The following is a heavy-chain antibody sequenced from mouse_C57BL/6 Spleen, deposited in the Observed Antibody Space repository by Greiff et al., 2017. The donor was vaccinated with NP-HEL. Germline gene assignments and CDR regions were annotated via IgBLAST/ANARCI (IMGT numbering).Heavy chain of an antibody. CDR1: GYAFSSYW. CDR3: ARGSYYYAMDY. J-gene: IGHJ4*01. CDR2: IYPGDGDT. V-gene: IGHV1-80*01. Sequence: QVQLKQSGAELVKPGASVKISCKASGYAFSSYWMNWVKQRPGKGLEWIGQIYPGDGDTNYNGKFKGKATLTADKSSSTAYMQLSSLTSEDSAVYFCARGSYYYAMDYWGQGTSVTVSS.